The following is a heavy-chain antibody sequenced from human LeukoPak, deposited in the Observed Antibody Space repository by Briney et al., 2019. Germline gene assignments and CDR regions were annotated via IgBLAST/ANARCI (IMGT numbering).Heavy chain of an antibody. CDR3: ARAAQLWLWHFDY. D-gene: IGHD3-10*01. J-gene: IGHJ4*02. V-gene: IGHV3-33*01. CDR1: GFTFSSYG. CDR2: IWYDGSNK. Sequence: PGRSLRLSCAASGFTFSSYGMHWVRQAPGKGLEWVAVIWYDGSNKYYADSVKGRFTISRDNSKNTLYLQMNSLRAEDTAVYYCARAAQLWLWHFDYWGQGTLVTVSS.